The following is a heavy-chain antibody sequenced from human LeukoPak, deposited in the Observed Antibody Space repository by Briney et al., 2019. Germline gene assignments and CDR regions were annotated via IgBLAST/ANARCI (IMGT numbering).Heavy chain of an antibody. CDR2: ISVSGGRT. V-gene: IGHV3-23*01. CDR1: GFTFSSYA. D-gene: IGHD1-26*01. CDR3: ARWGAPNPAGIVGALDAADYYFDY. Sequence: GGSLRLSCAASGFTFSSYAMGWVRQAPGKGLEWVSVISVSGGRTYNADSVKGRFTISRDNSKDTLYLQMNSLRAEDTAVYYCARWGAPNPAGIVGALDAADYYFDYWGQGTLVTVSS. J-gene: IGHJ4*02.